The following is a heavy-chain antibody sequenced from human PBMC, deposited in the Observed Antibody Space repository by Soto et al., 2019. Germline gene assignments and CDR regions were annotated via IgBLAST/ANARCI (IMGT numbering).Heavy chain of an antibody. Sequence: QVQLQESGPGLVKPSETLSLTCTVSGGSVSSGSYYWSWIRQPPGKGLEWIGYIYYSGSTNYNPSRKSRVTISVDTSKNQFSLKLSSVTAADTAVYYCARGADIVLVPAAIGWFDPWGQGTLVTVSS. CDR1: GGSVSSGSYY. V-gene: IGHV4-61*01. D-gene: IGHD2-2*01. CDR3: ARGADIVLVPAAIGWFDP. J-gene: IGHJ5*02. CDR2: IYYSGST.